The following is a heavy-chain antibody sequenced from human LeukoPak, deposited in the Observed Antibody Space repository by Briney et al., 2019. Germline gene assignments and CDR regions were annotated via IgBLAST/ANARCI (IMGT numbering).Heavy chain of an antibody. V-gene: IGHV4-39*07. CDR1: GGSISSSSYY. CDR2: IYYSGST. Sequence: SEALSLTCTVSGGSISSSSYYWGWIRQPPGKGLEWIGSIYYSGSTYYNPSLKSRVTISVDTSKNQFSLKLSSVTAADTAVYYCARVSAARVYYYYYYYMDVWGKGTTVTVSS. J-gene: IGHJ6*03. CDR3: ARVSAARVYYYYYYYMDV. D-gene: IGHD6-6*01.